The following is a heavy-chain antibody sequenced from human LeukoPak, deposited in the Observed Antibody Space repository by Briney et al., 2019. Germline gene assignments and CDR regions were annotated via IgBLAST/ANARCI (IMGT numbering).Heavy chain of an antibody. J-gene: IGHJ6*03. CDR1: GGSISSYY. Sequence: PSETLSLTCTVSGGSISSYYWSWIRQPPGKGLEWIGYIYYSGSTNYNPSLKSRVTISVDTSKNQFSLKLSSVTAADTAVYYCARGLVTVTNYYYYYMDVWGKGTTVTVSS. D-gene: IGHD4-11*01. CDR2: IYYSGST. V-gene: IGHV4-59*12. CDR3: ARGLVTVTNYYYYYMDV.